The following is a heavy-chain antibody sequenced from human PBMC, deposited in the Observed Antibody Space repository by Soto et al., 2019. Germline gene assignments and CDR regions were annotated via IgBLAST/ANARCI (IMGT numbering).Heavy chain of an antibody. V-gene: IGHV5-51*01. CDR2: IYPGDSDT. J-gene: IGHJ4*02. CDR3: ARAPQWLVFYFDY. Sequence: LNISFKGSGYSFTSYWIGWVRQMPGKGLEWMGIIYPGDSDTRYSPSFQGQVTISADKSISTAYLQWSSLKASDTAMYYCARAPQWLVFYFDYWGQGTLVTVSS. D-gene: IGHD6-19*01. CDR1: GYSFTSYW.